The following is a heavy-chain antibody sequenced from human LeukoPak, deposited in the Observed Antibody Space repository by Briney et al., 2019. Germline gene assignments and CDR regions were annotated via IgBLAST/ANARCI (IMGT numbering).Heavy chain of an antibody. CDR2: IYHSGTT. Sequence: SETLSLTCTVSGGSISDYYWSWIRQSPGKGLEWIGYIYHSGTTNYNPSLKSRVTISVDTSKNQFSLKLSSVTAADTAVYYCAREEGGAAGKGFDYWGQGTPVTVSS. D-gene: IGHD6-13*01. CDR3: AREEGGAAGKGFDY. V-gene: IGHV4-59*01. J-gene: IGHJ4*02. CDR1: GGSISDYY.